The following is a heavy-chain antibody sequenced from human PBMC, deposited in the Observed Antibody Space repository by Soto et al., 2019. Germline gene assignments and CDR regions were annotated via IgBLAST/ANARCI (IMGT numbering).Heavy chain of an antibody. V-gene: IGHV1-3*01. D-gene: IGHD2-21*02. CDR1: GYTFASYA. CDR3: ARGSWTAAIDDYFDCDCEV. Sequence: QVQLVQSGAEVKKPGASVKVSCRASGYTFASYAMHWVRQAPGQRLEWMGWINAGSGHTKYSQKFQGRDTITRDTSAITAYMELSSLRSEYWAVYYCARGSWTAAIDDYFDCDCEVWGQGTTVTVSS. CDR2: INAGSGHT. J-gene: IGHJ6*02.